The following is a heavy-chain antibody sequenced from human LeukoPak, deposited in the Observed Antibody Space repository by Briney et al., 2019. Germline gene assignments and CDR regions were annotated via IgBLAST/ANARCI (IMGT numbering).Heavy chain of an antibody. J-gene: IGHJ6*02. Sequence: SETLSLTCTVSGGSISSYYWSWIRQPPGKGLEWIGEINHSGSTNYNPSFKSRVTISVGTSKNQFSLKLSSVTAADTAVYYCARDRDIVVVPTAWGDYYGMDVWGQGTTVTVSS. V-gene: IGHV4-34*01. CDR1: GGSISSYY. CDR2: INHSGST. CDR3: ARDRDIVVVPTAWGDYYGMDV. D-gene: IGHD2-2*01.